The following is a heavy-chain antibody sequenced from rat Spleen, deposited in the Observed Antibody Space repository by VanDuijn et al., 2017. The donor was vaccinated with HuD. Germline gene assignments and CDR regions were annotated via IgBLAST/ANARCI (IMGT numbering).Heavy chain of an antibody. V-gene: IGHV5-25*01. Sequence: EVQLVESGGGLVQPGRSLKLSCVASGFTFSNFDMAWVRQAPTKGLEWVASISPSGVTYYRDSVKGRFTVSRENAKSTLYLPMDSLRSEDTATYFCVRQDTSGYSNWFAYWGQGTLVTVSS. D-gene: IGHD4-3*01. J-gene: IGHJ3*01. CDR3: VRQDTSGYSNWFAY. CDR2: ISPSGVT. CDR1: GFTFSNFD.